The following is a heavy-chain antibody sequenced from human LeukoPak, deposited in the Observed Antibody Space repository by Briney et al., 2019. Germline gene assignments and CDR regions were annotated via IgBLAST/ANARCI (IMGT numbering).Heavy chain of an antibody. J-gene: IGHJ6*02. CDR2: IYTSGST. D-gene: IGHD3-3*01. V-gene: IGHV4-4*07. CDR1: GGSISSYY. Sequence: PSETLSLTCTVSGGSISSYYWSWIRQPAGKGLEWIGRIYTSGSTNYNPSLKSRVIMSVDTPKNQFSLKLSSVTAADTAVYYCARSNDFWSGEYYYYGMDVWGQGTTVTVSS. CDR3: ARSNDFWSGEYYYYGMDV.